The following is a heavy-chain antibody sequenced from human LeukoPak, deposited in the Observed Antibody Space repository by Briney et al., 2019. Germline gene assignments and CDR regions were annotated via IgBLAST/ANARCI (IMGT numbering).Heavy chain of an antibody. CDR3: ATALLRASTYMDV. CDR2: IGVSGTST. J-gene: IGHJ6*03. D-gene: IGHD1-1*01. V-gene: IGHV3-23*01. CDR1: GFTFRTYA. Sequence: GGSLRLSCAASGFTFRTYAMNWVRQAPGKWLEWVSGIGVSGTSTYYADSVKGRFTISRDNSTNTLYLQINSLRAEDTAVYYCATALLRASTYMDVWGKGTTVTVSS.